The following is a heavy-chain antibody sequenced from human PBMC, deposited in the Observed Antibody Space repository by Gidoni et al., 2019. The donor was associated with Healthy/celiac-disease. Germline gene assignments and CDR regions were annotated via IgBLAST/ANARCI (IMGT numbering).Heavy chain of an antibody. CDR1: GFTFSSYG. CDR3: ARGGELSPAPDY. V-gene: IGHV3-33*01. J-gene: IGHJ4*02. D-gene: IGHD3-16*02. Sequence: QVQLVESGGGVVQPGRSLRLSCAASGFTFSSYGMHWVRQAPGKGLEWVAVIWYDGSNKYYADSVKGRFTISRENSKNTLYLQMNSLRAEDTAVYYCARGGELSPAPDYWGQGTLVTVSS. CDR2: IWYDGSNK.